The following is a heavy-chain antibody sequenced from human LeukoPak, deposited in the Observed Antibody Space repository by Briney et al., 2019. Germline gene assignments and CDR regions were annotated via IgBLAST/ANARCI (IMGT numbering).Heavy chain of an antibody. CDR3: ARSSLGFGYGSSGCPPFFDY. J-gene: IGHJ4*02. CDR2: ISCGGSNK. D-gene: IGHD3-22*01. Sequence: GGSLRLFCAVCGFPFNRYRMQWVRGAPGRGVECVAVISCGGSNKYYVGSVKGRHTNCKDNSQNTLYLQMNSLRAEDTAVYCCARSSLGFGYGSSGCPPFFDYWGQGTLVTVSS. V-gene: IGHV3-30*03. CDR1: GFPFNRYR.